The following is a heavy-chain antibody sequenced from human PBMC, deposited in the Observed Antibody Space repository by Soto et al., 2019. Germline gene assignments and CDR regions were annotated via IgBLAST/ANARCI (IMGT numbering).Heavy chain of an antibody. CDR1: GFTFTSSA. CDR2: IVVGSGNT. D-gene: IGHD1-1*01. Sequence: VASVKVSCKASGFTFTSSAVQWVRQARGQRLEWIGWIVVGSGNTNYAQKFQERVTITRDMSTSTAYMELSSLRSEDTAVYYCAAGTTGNYYYYGMDVWGQGTTVTVSS. V-gene: IGHV1-58*01. J-gene: IGHJ6*02. CDR3: AAGTTGNYYYYGMDV.